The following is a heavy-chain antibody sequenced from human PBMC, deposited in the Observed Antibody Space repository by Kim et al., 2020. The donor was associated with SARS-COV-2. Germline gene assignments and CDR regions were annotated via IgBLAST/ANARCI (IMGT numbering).Heavy chain of an antibody. J-gene: IGHJ3*02. CDR1: GFTVSSNY. CDR3: ASTSYSSSWYDAFDI. CDR2: IYSGGST. D-gene: IGHD6-13*01. Sequence: GGSLRLSCAASGFTVSSNYMSWVRQAPGKGLEWVSVIYSGGSTYYADSVKGRFTISRDNSKNTLYLQMNSLRAEDTAVYYCASTSYSSSWYDAFDIWGQGTMVTVSS. V-gene: IGHV3-53*01.